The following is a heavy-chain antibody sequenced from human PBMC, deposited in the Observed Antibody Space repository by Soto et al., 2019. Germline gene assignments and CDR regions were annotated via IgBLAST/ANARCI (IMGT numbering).Heavy chain of an antibody. J-gene: IGHJ5*02. V-gene: IGHV4-34*01. Sequence: PSETLSLTCAVYGGSFSGYYWSWIRQPPGKGLEWIGEINHSGSTNYNPSLKSRVTISVDTSKNQFSLKMSSVTAADTAVYYCARVPGDFWSGYYSWFDPRGQGTLVTVSS. CDR2: INHSGST. D-gene: IGHD3-3*01. CDR3: ARVPGDFWSGYYSWFDP. CDR1: GGSFSGYY.